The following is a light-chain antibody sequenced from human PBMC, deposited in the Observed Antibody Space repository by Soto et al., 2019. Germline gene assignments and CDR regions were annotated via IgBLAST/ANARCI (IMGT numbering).Light chain of an antibody. V-gene: IGKV2-28*01. J-gene: IGKJ5*01. CDR3: IQALQTLPIT. CDR1: QSLLHSNGYNY. Sequence: DIVMTQSPLSLPVTPGEPASISCRSSQSLLHSNGYNYLDWYLQKPGQSPQLLIYLGSNRASGVPDRFSGSGSGTDFTLKISRVEAEDVGVYYCIQALQTLPITFGQGTRLEIK. CDR2: LGS.